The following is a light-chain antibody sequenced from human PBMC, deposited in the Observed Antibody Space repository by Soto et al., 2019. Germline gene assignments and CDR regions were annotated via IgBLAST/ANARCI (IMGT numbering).Light chain of an antibody. Sequence: QSALTQPRSVSGSPGQSVTISCTGTSSDVGGYNYVSWYQQHPGKAPKLIIYDVTERPSGLPDRFSGSKSGNTASLTISGLQAEDEADYYCQAYDYSLTASVFGGGTKLTVL. CDR1: SSDVGGYNY. CDR3: QAYDYSLTASV. J-gene: IGLJ3*02. V-gene: IGLV2-11*01. CDR2: DVT.